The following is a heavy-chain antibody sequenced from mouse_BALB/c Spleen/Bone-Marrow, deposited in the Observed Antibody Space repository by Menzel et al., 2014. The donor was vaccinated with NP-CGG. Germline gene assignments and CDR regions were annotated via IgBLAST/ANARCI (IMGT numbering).Heavy chain of an antibody. J-gene: IGHJ3*01. CDR3: ARLSYYGRFAY. V-gene: IGHV4-1*02. D-gene: IGHD1-1*01. CDR1: GFDFSRYW. Sequence: EVKLVESGGGLVQPGGSLKLSCAASGFDFSRYWMSWVRQAPGKGLEWIGEINPGSSTINYTPSLKDKFIISRDNAKNTLYLQMSKVRFEDTALYYCARLSYYGRFAYWGQGTLSLSLQ. CDR2: INPGSSTI.